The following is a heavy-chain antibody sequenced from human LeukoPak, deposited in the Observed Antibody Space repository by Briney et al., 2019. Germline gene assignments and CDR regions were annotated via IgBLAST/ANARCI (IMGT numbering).Heavy chain of an antibody. CDR2: ISSSGLYV. CDR3: ATSYDSSGP. D-gene: IGHD3-22*01. Sequence: PGGSLRLSCAASGFTFSSYTMNWVRQAPGKGLEWVSSISSSGLYVYYADSVKGRFTISRDNAKNSLYLQMNSLRVEDTAVYYCATSYDSSGPGGQGTLVTVSS. V-gene: IGHV3-21*01. CDR1: GFTFSSYT. J-gene: IGHJ4*02.